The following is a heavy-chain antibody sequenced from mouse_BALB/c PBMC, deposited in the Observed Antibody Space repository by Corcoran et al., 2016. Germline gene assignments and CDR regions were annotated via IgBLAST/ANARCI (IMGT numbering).Heavy chain of an antibody. V-gene: IGHV1-18*01. CDR1: GYSFTGYT. CDR3: ARSNYGNYGDYYAMDY. Sequence: EVQLQQSGPELVKTGASMKISCKASGYSFTGYTMNWVKQSHGKNLEWIGLINPYNGGTSYNQKFEGKATLTVDKSSSTAYMELLSLTSEDSAVYYCARSNYGNYGDYYAMDYWGQGTSVTVSS. J-gene: IGHJ4*01. CDR2: INPYNGGT. D-gene: IGHD2-1*01.